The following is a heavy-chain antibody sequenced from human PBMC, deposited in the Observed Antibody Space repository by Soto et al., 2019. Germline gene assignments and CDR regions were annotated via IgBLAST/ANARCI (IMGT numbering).Heavy chain of an antibody. CDR3: AGDTDYGDYVFDY. V-gene: IGHV1-46*01. J-gene: IGHJ4*02. D-gene: IGHD4-17*01. CDR2: INPSGGST. CDR1: VYTFTSYY. Sequence: XSVKVSCNASVYTFTSYYMHWVRQAPGQGLEWMGIINPSGGSTSYAQKFQGRVTMTRDTSTSTVYMELSSLRSEDTAVYYCAGDTDYGDYVFDYWGQGTLVTVSS.